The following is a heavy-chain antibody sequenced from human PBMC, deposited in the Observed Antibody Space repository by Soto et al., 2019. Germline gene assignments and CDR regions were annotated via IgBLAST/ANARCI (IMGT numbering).Heavy chain of an antibody. V-gene: IGHV1-24*01. D-gene: IGHD1-26*01. CDR3: ATTYSGSYPGYYGMDV. J-gene: IGHJ6*02. Sequence: ASVRVSCKVSGYTLTELSMHWVRQAPGKGLEWMGGFDPEDGETIYAQKFQGRVTMTEDTSTDTAYMELSSLRSEDTAVYYCATTYSGSYPGYYGMDVPGPGTTVTVSS. CDR1: GYTLTELS. CDR2: FDPEDGET.